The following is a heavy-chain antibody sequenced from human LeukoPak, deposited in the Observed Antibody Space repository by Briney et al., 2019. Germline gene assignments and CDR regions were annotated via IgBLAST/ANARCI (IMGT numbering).Heavy chain of an antibody. CDR1: GGTFSSYA. CDR3: ARGAYDYDALDI. Sequence: GASVKVSCKASGGTFSSYAISWVRQAPGQGLEWMGRLNPNYRDTNFAQRFQGRVTMTRDTTITTAFMELNNLRSDDTAIYYCARGAYDYDALDIWGQGTMVTVSS. J-gene: IGHJ3*02. CDR2: LNPNYRDT. V-gene: IGHV1-2*06. D-gene: IGHD4-11*01.